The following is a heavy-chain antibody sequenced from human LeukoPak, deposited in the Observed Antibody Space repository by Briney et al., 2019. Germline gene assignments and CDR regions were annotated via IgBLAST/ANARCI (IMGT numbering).Heavy chain of an antibody. Sequence: PLETLSLTCTVSGGSISSYYWSWIRQPPGKGLEWIGYIYYSGSTNYNPSLKSRVTISVDTSKNQFSLKLSSVTAADTAVYYCARDKGDYDSSGYGDAFDIWGQGTMVTVSS. CDR1: GGSISSYY. J-gene: IGHJ3*02. CDR2: IYYSGST. CDR3: ARDKGDYDSSGYGDAFDI. V-gene: IGHV4-59*01. D-gene: IGHD3-22*01.